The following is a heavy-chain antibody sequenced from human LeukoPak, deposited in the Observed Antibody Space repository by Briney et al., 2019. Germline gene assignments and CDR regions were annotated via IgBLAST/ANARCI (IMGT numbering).Heavy chain of an antibody. CDR3: ASWAPYYYYGMDV. J-gene: IGHJ6*02. Sequence: SETLSLTCTVPGGSISSSSYYWGWIRQPPGKGLEWIGSIYYSGSTYYNPSLKSRVTISVDTSKNQFSLKLSSVTAADTAVYYCASWAPYYYYGMDVWGQGTTVTVSS. CDR1: GGSISSSSYY. CDR2: IYYSGST. D-gene: IGHD7-27*01. V-gene: IGHV4-39*01.